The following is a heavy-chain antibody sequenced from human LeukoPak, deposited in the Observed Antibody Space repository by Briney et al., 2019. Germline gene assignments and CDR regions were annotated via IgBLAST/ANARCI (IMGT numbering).Heavy chain of an antibody. V-gene: IGHV3-48*01. J-gene: IGHJ4*02. D-gene: IGHD2-8*01. Sequence: AGGSLRLSCAASGFTLSTYSMNWVRQAPGKGREWVSYITSSSSTLYYADSVKGRFTISRDNAKNSLYLQMNSLRVEDTAVYYCARDAPTNGVWYSGFDYWGQGTLVTVSS. CDR2: ITSSSSTL. CDR1: GFTLSTYS. CDR3: ARDAPTNGVWYSGFDY.